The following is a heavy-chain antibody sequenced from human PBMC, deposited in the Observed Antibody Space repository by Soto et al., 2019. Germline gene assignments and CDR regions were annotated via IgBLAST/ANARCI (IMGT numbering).Heavy chain of an antibody. V-gene: IGHV4-59*11. CDR1: GGSISNHY. CDR2: IYHSGTT. Sequence: SETLSLTCTVSGGSISNHYWSWIRQSPGKGLEWIANIYHSGTTNYNLSLKGRVTISIDSSKNQVSLKLNSVTAADTAVYYCARGGYRTLAWFDPWGQGTLVTVSS. D-gene: IGHD6-13*01. CDR3: ARGGYRTLAWFDP. J-gene: IGHJ5*02.